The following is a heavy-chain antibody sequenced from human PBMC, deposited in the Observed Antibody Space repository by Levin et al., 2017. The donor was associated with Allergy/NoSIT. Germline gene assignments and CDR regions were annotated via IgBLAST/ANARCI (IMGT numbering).Heavy chain of an antibody. Sequence: GASVKVSCKASGYTFTGYYIHWVRQAPGQGLEWMGWINPNSGGTHYAQKFQGRVTLTRDTSISTAYMELSRLKSDDTAMYYCATATDYYDSSISTEVDFWGQGTLVTVSS. V-gene: IGHV1-2*02. J-gene: IGHJ4*02. CDR2: INPNSGGT. D-gene: IGHD3-22*01. CDR3: ATATDYYDSSISTEVDF. CDR1: GYTFTGYY.